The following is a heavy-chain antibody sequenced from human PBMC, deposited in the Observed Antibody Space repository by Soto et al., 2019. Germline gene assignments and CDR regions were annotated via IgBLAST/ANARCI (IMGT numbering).Heavy chain of an antibody. Sequence: SETLSLTCAISGDSIGNFYWSWIRQPAGKGLESLGRLSASGRTNYSPSLQSRVTMSLDRSKNRFSLRLTSVSAAATAVYFCARGMGRCFEIWGRETLVTASS. CDR2: LSASGRT. V-gene: IGHV4-4*07. J-gene: IGHJ2*01. D-gene: IGHD2-8*01. CDR3: ARGMGRCFEI. CDR1: GDSIGNFY.